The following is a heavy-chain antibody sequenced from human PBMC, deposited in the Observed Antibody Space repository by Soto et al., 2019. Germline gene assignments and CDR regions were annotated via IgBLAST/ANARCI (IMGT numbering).Heavy chain of an antibody. CDR3: ARDFSSSTSGMRPVCYCYCDMDV. D-gene: IGHD2-2*01. CDR1: GFTFSSYG. Sequence: QVQLVESGGGVVQPGRSLRLSCAASGFTFSSYGMHWVRQAPGKGLEWVAGIWYDGSNKYYADSVKGRVTISRDNSKNTLNLQMNILRAEDTAVYYCARDFSSSTSGMRPVCYCYCDMDVCGRRTTVSVSS. V-gene: IGHV3-33*01. J-gene: IGHJ6*02. CDR2: IWYDGSNK.